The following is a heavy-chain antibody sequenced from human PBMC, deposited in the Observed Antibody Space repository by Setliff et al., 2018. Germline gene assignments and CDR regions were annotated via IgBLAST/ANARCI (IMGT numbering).Heavy chain of an antibody. V-gene: IGHV4-30-4*08. Sequence: SETLSLTCTVSGDSISSGDDFWSWIRQPPGKGLEWIGYIYYSGSTYYNPSLKSRVTISVDTSKNQFSLKLSSVTAADTAVYYCARSSPEIRKHNAFDIWGQGTMVTVSS. J-gene: IGHJ3*02. D-gene: IGHD6-6*01. CDR2: IYYSGST. CDR3: ARSSPEIRKHNAFDI. CDR1: GDSISSGDDF.